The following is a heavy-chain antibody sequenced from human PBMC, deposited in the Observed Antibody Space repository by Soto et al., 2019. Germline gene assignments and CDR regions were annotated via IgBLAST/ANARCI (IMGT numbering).Heavy chain of an antibody. CDR1: GFTFSDYA. CDR2: IYSGGST. V-gene: IGHV3-66*01. J-gene: IGHJ5*01. CDR3: ARECRGSCSIRGDRRGYAS. D-gene: IGHD2-15*01. Sequence: GVSLRLSCAASGFTFSDYAMSWVRQAPGKGLEWVSVIYSGGSTYYADSVKGRFTISRDNSKNTLYLQMNSLRAEDTAVYYCARECRGSCSIRGDRRGYASRRQGTLGTVSS.